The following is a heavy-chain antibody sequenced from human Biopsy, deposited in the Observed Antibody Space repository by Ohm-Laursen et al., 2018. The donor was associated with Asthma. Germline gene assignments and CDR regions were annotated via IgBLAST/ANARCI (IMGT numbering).Heavy chain of an antibody. D-gene: IGHD4-23*01. Sequence: CAASGFTISTNGMSWVRQPPGKGLEWGSVIYSGGGTYYADSVQGRVTISRDNSKNTLSLQMNSLRAEDTAVYYCARAYGGSFFSGSFDIWGQGTMVTVSS. CDR2: IYSGGGT. J-gene: IGHJ3*02. CDR3: ARAYGGSFFSGSFDI. CDR1: GFTISTNG. V-gene: IGHV3-53*01.